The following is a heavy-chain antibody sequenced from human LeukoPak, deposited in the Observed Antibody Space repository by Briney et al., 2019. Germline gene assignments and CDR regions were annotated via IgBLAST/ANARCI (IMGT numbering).Heavy chain of an antibody. V-gene: IGHV4-34*01. D-gene: IGHD6-25*01. Sequence: TSETLSLTCAVYGGSFSGYYWTWIRQPPGKGLEWIGEINHSGSTNYNPSLKSRFTVSVDTSKNQFSLKMRSVTAADTGVYYCARARGTEAIDSWGQGTLVTVSS. CDR3: ARARGTEAIDS. J-gene: IGHJ4*02. CDR2: INHSGST. CDR1: GGSFSGYY.